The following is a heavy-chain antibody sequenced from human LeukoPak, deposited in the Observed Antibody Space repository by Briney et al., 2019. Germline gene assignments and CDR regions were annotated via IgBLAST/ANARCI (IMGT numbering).Heavy chain of an antibody. CDR3: TTDYDILTGPAPYYYYGMDV. D-gene: IGHD3-9*01. J-gene: IGHJ6*02. CDR2: VSGSGTST. CDR1: GFTFSSYT. Sequence: GGSLRLSCAASGFTFSSYTMSWVRQAPGKGLEWVSGVSGSGTSTYYADSVKGRFTISRDNSKNTLYLQMNSLRAEDTAVYYRTTDYDILTGPAPYYYYGMDVWGQGTTVTVSS. V-gene: IGHV3-23*01.